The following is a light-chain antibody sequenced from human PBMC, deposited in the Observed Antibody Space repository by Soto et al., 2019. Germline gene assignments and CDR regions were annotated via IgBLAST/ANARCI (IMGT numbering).Light chain of an antibody. J-gene: IGKJ1*01. Sequence: EIVLTQSPGTLSLSPGERATLSCRASQSVSSSYLAWYQQKPGQAPRLLIYGASSRATGIQDRFSGSGSGTDFTFTISRLEPEDFAVYYCQQYGSPEWTFGQGTKVDIK. CDR2: GAS. V-gene: IGKV3-20*01. CDR1: QSVSSSY. CDR3: QQYGSPEWT.